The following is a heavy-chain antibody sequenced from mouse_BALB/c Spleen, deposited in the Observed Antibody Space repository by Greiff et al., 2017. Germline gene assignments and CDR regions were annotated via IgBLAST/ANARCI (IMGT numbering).Heavy chain of an antibody. CDR1: GFSLTSYG. V-gene: IGHV2-9*02. D-gene: IGHD2-1*01. Sequence: VQRVESGPGLVAPSQSLSITCTVSGFSLTSYGVHWVRQPPGKGLEWLGVIWAGGSTNYNSALMSRLSISKDNSKSQVFLKMNSLQTDDTAMYYCARAIYYGNYRYAMDYWGQGTSVTVSS. J-gene: IGHJ4*01. CDR2: IWAGGST. CDR3: ARAIYYGNYRYAMDY.